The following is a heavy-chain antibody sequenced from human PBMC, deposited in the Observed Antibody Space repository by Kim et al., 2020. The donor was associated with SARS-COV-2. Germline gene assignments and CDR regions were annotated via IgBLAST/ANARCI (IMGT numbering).Heavy chain of an antibody. V-gene: IGHV3-30*03. CDR1: GFTFSSYG. Sequence: GGSLRLFCAASGFTFSSYGMHWVRQAQGKGLEWVAVISYDGSNKYYADSVKGRFTISRDNSKNTLYLQMNSLRAEDTAVYYCAEGLGLLHYSGGQGTLVTVSS. J-gene: IGHJ4*02. CDR2: ISYDGSNK. CDR3: AEGLGLLHYS. D-gene: IGHD3-22*01.